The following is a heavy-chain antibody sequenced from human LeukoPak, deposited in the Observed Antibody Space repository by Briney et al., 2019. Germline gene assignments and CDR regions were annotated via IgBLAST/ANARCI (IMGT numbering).Heavy chain of an antibody. V-gene: IGHV3-23*01. J-gene: IGHJ4*02. CDR2: ISGSGGNT. Sequence: GGSLRLSCAVSGFTFRTNAMSWVRRAPGKGLEGVSAISGSGGNTYYADSVKGRFTISRDNYRNTLFVQMNSLRADDTAVYYCASSVGLTMFFDFWGQGTLVTVSS. CDR3: ASSVGLTMFFDF. CDR1: GFTFRTNA. D-gene: IGHD3-10*02.